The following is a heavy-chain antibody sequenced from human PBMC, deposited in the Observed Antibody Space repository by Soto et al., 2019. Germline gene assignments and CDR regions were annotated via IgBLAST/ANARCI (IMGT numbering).Heavy chain of an antibody. CDR3: AKDLSSLGWLALGAPFDS. V-gene: IGHV3-23*01. J-gene: IGHJ4*02. CDR1: GFTFSSYA. CDR2: VSANGRNT. Sequence: GGSLRLSCAASGFTFSSYAMNWVRQAPGKGLEWVSSVSANGRNTYYADSVKGRFTVSRDKPKNALFLQLDSLRVEDTAIYYCAKDLSSLGWLALGAPFDSWGPGALVTVSS. D-gene: IGHD3-22*01.